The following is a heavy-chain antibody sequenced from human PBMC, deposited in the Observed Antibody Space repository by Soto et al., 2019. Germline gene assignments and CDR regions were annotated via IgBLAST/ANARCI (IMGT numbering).Heavy chain of an antibody. D-gene: IGHD4-4*01. CDR3: ARAREGYSIDLNWFDP. J-gene: IGHJ5*02. Sequence: SETLSLTCTVSGGSISSGDYYWSWIRQPPGKGLEWIGYIYYSGSTYYNPSLKCRVTISVDTSKNQFSLKLSSVTAADTAVYYCARAREGYSIDLNWFDPWGQGTLVTVSS. CDR1: GGSISSGDYY. CDR2: IYYSGST. V-gene: IGHV4-30-4*01.